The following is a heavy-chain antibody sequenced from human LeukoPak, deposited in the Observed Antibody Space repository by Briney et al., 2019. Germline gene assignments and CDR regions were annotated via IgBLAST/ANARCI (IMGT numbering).Heavy chain of an antibody. CDR3: ARQGFGESIDY. D-gene: IGHD3-10*01. V-gene: IGHV4-39*01. CDR1: GGSISSSSYY. Sequence: SETLSLTCTVSGGSISSSSYYWGWIRQPPGKGLKWIGSIYYSGSTYYNPSLKSRVTISVDTSKNQFSLKLSSVTAADTAVYYCARQGFGESIDYWGQGTLVTVSS. CDR2: IYYSGST. J-gene: IGHJ4*02.